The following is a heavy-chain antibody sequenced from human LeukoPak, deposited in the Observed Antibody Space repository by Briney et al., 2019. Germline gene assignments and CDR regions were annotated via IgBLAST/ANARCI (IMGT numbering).Heavy chain of an antibody. V-gene: IGHV3-43D*03. Sequence: PGGSLRLSCAASGFTFDDYAMHWVRQAPGKGLEWVSLISWDGGSTYYADSVKGRFTISRDNSENSLYLQMNSLRAEDTALYYCAKDRNVDTAYYFDYWGQGTLVTVSS. CDR1: GFTFDDYA. J-gene: IGHJ4*02. CDR3: AKDRNVDTAYYFDY. D-gene: IGHD5-18*01. CDR2: ISWDGGST.